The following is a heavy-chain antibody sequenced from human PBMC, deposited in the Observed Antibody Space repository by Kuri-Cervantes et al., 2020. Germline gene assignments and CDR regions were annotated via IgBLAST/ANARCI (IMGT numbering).Heavy chain of an antibody. CDR1: GYTFTSHG. CDR3: ARSHHDFWRFVP. D-gene: IGHD3-3*01. V-gene: IGHV1-18*01. Sequence: ASVKVSCKASGYTFTSHGISWVRQAPGRVLEWMGWISAYNGNTNYAQKPQGRVTMTTDTSTSTAYMELRSLRSDDTAVYYCARSHHDFWRFVPWGQGTLVTVSS. CDR2: ISAYNGNT. J-gene: IGHJ5*02.